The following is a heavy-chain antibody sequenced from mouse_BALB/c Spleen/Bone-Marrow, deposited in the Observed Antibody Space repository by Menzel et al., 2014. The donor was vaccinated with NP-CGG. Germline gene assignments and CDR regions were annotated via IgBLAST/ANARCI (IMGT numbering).Heavy chain of an antibody. Sequence: VKLMESGAELAKPGASVKMSCKASGYTFTSYWMHWVKQRPGQGLEWIGYINPFTGYTEYNQNFKDRATLTADKSSRKAYMQVSSLTSEDSVVYYCGRWGGYYVYFKGQGTPHTVS. CDR1: GYTFTSYW. CDR2: INPFTGYT. V-gene: IGHV1-7*01. CDR3: GRWGGYYVYF. D-gene: IGHD1-1*02. J-gene: IGHJ2*01.